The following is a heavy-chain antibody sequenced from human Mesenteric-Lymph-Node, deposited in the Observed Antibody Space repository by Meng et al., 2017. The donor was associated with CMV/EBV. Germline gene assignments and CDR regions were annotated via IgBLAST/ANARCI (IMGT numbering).Heavy chain of an antibody. CDR3: AKDRGVVITSRGFDY. J-gene: IGHJ4*02. Sequence: GESLKISCAAFGFTFTSYGMHWVRQAPGKGLEWVAFIRYDGSNKYYADSVKGRFTISRDNSKNTLYLQMNSLRAEDTAVYYCAKDRGVVITSRGFDYWGQGTLVTVSS. CDR2: IRYDGSNK. V-gene: IGHV3-30*02. D-gene: IGHD3-22*01. CDR1: GFTFTSYG.